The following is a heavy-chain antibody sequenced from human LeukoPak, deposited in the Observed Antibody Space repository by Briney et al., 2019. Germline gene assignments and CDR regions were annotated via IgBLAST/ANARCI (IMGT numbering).Heavy chain of an antibody. Sequence: SVKVSCKASGGTFSSYAISWVRQAPGQGLEWMGGIIPIFGTANYAQKFQGRVTITADESTSTAYMELSSLRSEDTAVYYCTRRYCSSTSCYEGNWFDPWGQGTLVTVSS. D-gene: IGHD2-2*01. J-gene: IGHJ5*02. CDR1: GGTFSSYA. V-gene: IGHV1-69*13. CDR2: IIPIFGTA. CDR3: TRRYCSSTSCYEGNWFDP.